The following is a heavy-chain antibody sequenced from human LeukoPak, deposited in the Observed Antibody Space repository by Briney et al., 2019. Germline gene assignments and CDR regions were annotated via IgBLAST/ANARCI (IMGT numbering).Heavy chain of an antibody. CDR3: TRLGEMTGVTTSFDY. Sequence: GGSLRLSCAASGFTFSSYVMSWVRQAPGKGLEWVSAISDSGSRTYYADSVKGRFTISRDDSKNTAYLQMNSLKTEDTAVYFCTRLGEMTGVTTSFDYWGQGTLVTVSS. V-gene: IGHV3-23*01. D-gene: IGHD4-11*01. CDR2: ISDSGSRT. CDR1: GFTFSSYV. J-gene: IGHJ4*02.